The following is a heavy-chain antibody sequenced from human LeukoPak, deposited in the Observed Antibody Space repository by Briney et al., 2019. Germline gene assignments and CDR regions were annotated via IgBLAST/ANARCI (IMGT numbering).Heavy chain of an antibody. CDR2: ISAYNGNT. Sequence: ASVKVSCKASGYTFTSYGISWARQAPGQGLEWMGWISAYNGNTNYAQELQGRVTMTTDTSTSTAYMELRSLRSDDTAVYYCARDGHGDCSSTSCFYYYYYMDVWGKGTTVTVSS. J-gene: IGHJ6*03. CDR3: ARDGHGDCSSTSCFYYYYYMDV. D-gene: IGHD2-2*01. CDR1: GYTFTSYG. V-gene: IGHV1-18*01.